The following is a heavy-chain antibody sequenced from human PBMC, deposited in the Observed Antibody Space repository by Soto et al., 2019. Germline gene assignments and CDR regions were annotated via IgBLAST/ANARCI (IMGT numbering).Heavy chain of an antibody. CDR2: IRSKAYGGTT. CDR3: TRESSSSWFSAFDY. D-gene: IGHD6-13*01. Sequence: AGGSLRLSCTASGFTFGDYAMSWVRQAPGKGLEWVGFIRSKAYGGTTEYAASVKGRFTISRDDSKSIAYLQMNSLKTEDTAVYYCTRESSSSWFSAFDYWGQGTLVTVSS. CDR1: GFTFGDYA. J-gene: IGHJ4*02. V-gene: IGHV3-49*04.